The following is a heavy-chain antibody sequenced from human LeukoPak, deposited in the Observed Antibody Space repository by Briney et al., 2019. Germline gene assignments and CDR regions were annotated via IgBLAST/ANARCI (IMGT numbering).Heavy chain of an antibody. CDR1: GYTFTSYD. J-gene: IGHJ5*02. V-gene: IGHV1-8*01. D-gene: IGHD6-13*01. Sequence: ASVTVSCKASGYTFTSYDINWVRQATGQGLEWMGWMNPNSGNTGYEQKFQGRVTMTRNTSISTAYMELSSLRSEDTAVYYCARSGGGYSSSWYENWFDPWGQGTLVTVSS. CDR2: MNPNSGNT. CDR3: ARSGGGYSSSWYENWFDP.